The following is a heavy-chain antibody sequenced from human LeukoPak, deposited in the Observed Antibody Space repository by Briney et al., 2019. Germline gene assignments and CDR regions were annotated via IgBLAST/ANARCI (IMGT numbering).Heavy chain of an antibody. D-gene: IGHD4-23*01. CDR3: ARVDVVTVGKNAFDI. CDR1: GFTVSSNY. CDR2: TYTGGST. Sequence: GGSPRLSCAASGFTVSSNYMSWVRQAPGKGLEWVSVTYTGGSTNYADSVKGRFSISRDNSKNTLYLQMNSLRAEDTAVYYCARVDVVTVGKNAFDIWGQGTMVTVSS. V-gene: IGHV3-53*01. J-gene: IGHJ3*02.